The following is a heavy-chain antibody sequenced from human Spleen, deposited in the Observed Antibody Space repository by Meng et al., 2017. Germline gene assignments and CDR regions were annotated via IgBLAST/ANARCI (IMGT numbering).Heavy chain of an antibody. V-gene: IGHV4-34*01. CDR1: GGSFNRYS. CDR2: IYHSGGT. CDR3: ARGEGRQQLVRRPRFDP. J-gene: IGHJ5*02. Sequence: QVPLQQWGGGLLKPSETPPLPCAVYGGSFNRYSWTWIRQPPGKGLEWIGEIYHSGGTDYNPSLKSRVTISVDTSKNQFSLKLSSVTAADTAVYYCARGEGRQQLVRRPRFDPWGQGTLVTVSS. D-gene: IGHD6-13*01.